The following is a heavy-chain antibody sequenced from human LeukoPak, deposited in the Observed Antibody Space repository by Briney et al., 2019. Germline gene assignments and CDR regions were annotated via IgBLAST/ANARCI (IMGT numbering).Heavy chain of an antibody. Sequence: GGSLRLSCAASGFTFSSYSMNWVRQAPGKGLEWVAFIRYDGSNKYYADSVKGRFTISRDNSKNTLYLQMNSLRAEDTAVYYCAKEKSPYCGGDCYWDWYFDLWGRGTLVTVSS. V-gene: IGHV3-30*02. D-gene: IGHD2-21*02. J-gene: IGHJ2*01. CDR2: IRYDGSNK. CDR1: GFTFSSYS. CDR3: AKEKSPYCGGDCYWDWYFDL.